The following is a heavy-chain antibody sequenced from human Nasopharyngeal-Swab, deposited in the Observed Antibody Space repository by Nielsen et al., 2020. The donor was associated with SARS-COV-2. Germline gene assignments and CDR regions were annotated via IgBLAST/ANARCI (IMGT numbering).Heavy chain of an antibody. D-gene: IGHD3-10*01. J-gene: IGHJ6*02. CDR1: GFTFSSYS. CDR3: ARDPDYYGSGSPPGYYGMDV. CDR2: ISSSSSYI. Sequence: GESLKISCAASGFTFSSYSMNWVRQAPGKGLEWVSSISSSSSYIYYAYSAQGRFTISRDNAKNSLYLQMNSVRAENTAVYYCARDPDYYGSGSPPGYYGMDVWGQGTTVTVSS. V-gene: IGHV3-21*01.